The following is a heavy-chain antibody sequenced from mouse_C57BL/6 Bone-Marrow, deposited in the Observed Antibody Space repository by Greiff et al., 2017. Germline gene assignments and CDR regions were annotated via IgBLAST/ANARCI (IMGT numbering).Heavy chain of an antibody. CDR3: TTYYGSSPYAMDY. J-gene: IGHJ4*01. CDR1: GFNIQDDY. Sequence: VQLQPSGAELVRPGASVKLSCTASGFNIQDDYMHWVKQRPEQGLEWIGWIDPENGDTEYASKFQGKATITADTSSNTAYLQLSSLTSEDTAVYYCTTYYGSSPYAMDYWGQGTSVTVSS. V-gene: IGHV14-4*01. CDR2: IDPENGDT. D-gene: IGHD1-1*01.